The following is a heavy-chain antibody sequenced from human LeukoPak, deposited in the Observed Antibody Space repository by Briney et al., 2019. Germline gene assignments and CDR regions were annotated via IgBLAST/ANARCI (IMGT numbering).Heavy chain of an antibody. CDR1: GYTFTNYA. CDR2: INAGNGNT. D-gene: IGHD2-21*02. V-gene: IGHV1-3*01. CDR3: VRGRWSATTASYYFDF. Sequence: GASVKVSCKASGYTFTNYAILWVRQAPGQRLEWMGWINAGNGNTKYSQKFQGRVTLTRDTSASTASMEMSSLRSEDTALYYCVRGRWSATTASYYFDFWGLGTLVTVSS. J-gene: IGHJ4*02.